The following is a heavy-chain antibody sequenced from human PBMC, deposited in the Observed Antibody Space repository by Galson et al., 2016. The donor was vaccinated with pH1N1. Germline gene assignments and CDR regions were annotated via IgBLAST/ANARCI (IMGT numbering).Heavy chain of an antibody. Sequence: LSLTCTVSSGSINISPYYWGWIRLPPEKGLEWIGSIYTGGTTNYNPSLKSRVTMSVDTSKKQFSMKLSSVTAADTAVYYCARVNSSPPEGNYYMDVWGKGTTVTVSS. D-gene: IGHD6-13*01. V-gene: IGHV4-39*07. J-gene: IGHJ6*03. CDR1: SGSINISPYY. CDR2: IYTGGTT. CDR3: ARVNSSPPEGNYYMDV.